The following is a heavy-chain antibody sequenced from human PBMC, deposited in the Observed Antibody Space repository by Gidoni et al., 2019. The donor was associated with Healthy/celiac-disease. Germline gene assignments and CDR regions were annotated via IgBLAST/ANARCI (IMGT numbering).Heavy chain of an antibody. CDR3: ARVSGYCSGGSCQHYGMDV. D-gene: IGHD2-15*01. CDR1: GFTFSSYA. CDR2: ISYNGSNK. Sequence: QVQLVESGGGVVQPGRSLRLSCAASGFTFSSYAMHWVRQAPGKGLEWVAVISYNGSNKYYADSVKGRFTISRDNSKNTLYLQMNSLRAEDTAVYYCARVSGYCSGGSCQHYGMDVWGQGTTVTVSS. V-gene: IGHV3-30*04. J-gene: IGHJ6*02.